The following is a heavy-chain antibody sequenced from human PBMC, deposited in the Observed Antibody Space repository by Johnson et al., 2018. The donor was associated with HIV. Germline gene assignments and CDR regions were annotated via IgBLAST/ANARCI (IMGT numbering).Heavy chain of an antibody. CDR3: AKLAAAGGIRDAFDI. J-gene: IGHJ3*02. D-gene: IGHD6-13*01. Sequence: QLVESGGGVVQPARSLRLSCAASGFTFSSYAMHWVRQAPGKGLEWVAVISYDGSNKYYADSVKGRFTISRDNSKNTLYLQMNSLRAEDTAVYYCAKLAAAGGIRDAFDIWCQGTMVTVSS. CDR2: ISYDGSNK. CDR1: GFTFSSYA. V-gene: IGHV3-30-3*02.